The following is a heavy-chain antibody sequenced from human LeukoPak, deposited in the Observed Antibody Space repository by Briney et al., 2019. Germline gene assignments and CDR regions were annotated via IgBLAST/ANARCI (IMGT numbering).Heavy chain of an antibody. V-gene: IGHV4-4*07. D-gene: IGHD2-2*01. CDR3: AREGCSSTSCEFFGY. CDR1: GGSISSYY. J-gene: IGHJ4*02. Sequence: SETLSLTCTVSGGSISSYYWSWIRQPAGKGLEWIGRIYTSGSTNYNPSLKSRVTMSVDTSKNQFSLKLSSVTTADTAVYYCAREGCSSTSCEFFGYWGQGTLVTVSS. CDR2: IYTSGST.